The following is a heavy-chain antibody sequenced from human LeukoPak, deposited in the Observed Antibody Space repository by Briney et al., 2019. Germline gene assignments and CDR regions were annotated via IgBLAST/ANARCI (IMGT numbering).Heavy chain of an antibody. J-gene: IGHJ4*02. Sequence: PGGSLRLAFSASGFTFSIYGMHWVRQAPGKGLEWVAFIRYDGSNKYYADSVKGRFTISRDNSKNTMYLQMNSLRAEATAVYYCAKDGWSGGSCCIGLDYWGQGTLVTVSS. D-gene: IGHD2-15*01. CDR1: GFTFSIYG. V-gene: IGHV3-30*02. CDR2: IRYDGSNK. CDR3: AKDGWSGGSCCIGLDY.